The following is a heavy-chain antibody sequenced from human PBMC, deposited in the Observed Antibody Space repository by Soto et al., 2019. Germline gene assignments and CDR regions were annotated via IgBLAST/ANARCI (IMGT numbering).Heavy chain of an antibody. CDR3: ARASTVTTGAKFDS. CDR2: ISHSGNT. CDR1: GASIDSDDYY. J-gene: IGHJ4*02. V-gene: IGHV4-30-4*01. D-gene: IGHD4-17*01. Sequence: SETLSLTCTVSGASIDSDDYYWSWIRQPPGKGLEWIGYISHSGNTYYSPSLQSRVAISVDTSRNQFSLRLNSVTAADTAVYYCARASTVTTGAKFDSWGQGALVTVSS.